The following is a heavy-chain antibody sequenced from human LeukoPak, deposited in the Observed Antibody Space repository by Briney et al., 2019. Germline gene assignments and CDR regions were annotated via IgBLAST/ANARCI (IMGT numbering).Heavy chain of an antibody. D-gene: IGHD2-15*01. V-gene: IGHV4-4*07. CDR3: ARFGSEAFDI. Sequence: PSETLSLTCTVSGDSISTYYWSWIRQPAGKGLEWIGRIYTSGSTNYNPSLKTRVSMSVDTSKYQFSLKLSSETAADTAVYYCARFGSEAFDIWGQGTMVTVSS. CDR2: IYTSGST. CDR1: GDSISTYY. J-gene: IGHJ3*02.